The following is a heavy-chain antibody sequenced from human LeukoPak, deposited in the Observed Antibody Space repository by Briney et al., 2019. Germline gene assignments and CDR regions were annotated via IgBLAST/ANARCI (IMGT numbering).Heavy chain of an antibody. CDR3: VRDINFFALDY. Sequence: PGGSLRLSCAASGFTFSTYWMNWVRQAPGKGPEWVAIINQGGSDVNYVDSVKSRFTISRDNAKNSLYLQMNSLRAEDSAVYYCVRDINFFALDYWGLGALVTVSS. D-gene: IGHD1-1*01. CDR1: GFTFSTYW. CDR2: INQGGSDV. V-gene: IGHV3-7*01. J-gene: IGHJ4*02.